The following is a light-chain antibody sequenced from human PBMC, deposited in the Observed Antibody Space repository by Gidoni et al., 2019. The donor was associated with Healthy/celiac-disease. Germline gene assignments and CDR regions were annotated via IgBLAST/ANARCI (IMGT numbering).Light chain of an antibody. CDR3: QSYDSSLSGSRV. Sequence: QSVLTQPPSVSGAPGQRVTISCTGSSSNIGAVYDVHWYQHLPGTAPNRLIYGNSNRPSGVPDRFSGSKSGTSASLAITGLQAEDEADYYCQSYDSSLSGSRVFGGGTKLTVL. V-gene: IGLV1-40*01. CDR1: SSNIGAVYD. J-gene: IGLJ2*01. CDR2: GNS.